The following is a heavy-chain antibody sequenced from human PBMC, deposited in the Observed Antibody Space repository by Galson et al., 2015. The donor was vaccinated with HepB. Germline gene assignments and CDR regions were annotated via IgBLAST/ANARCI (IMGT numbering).Heavy chain of an antibody. CDR1: GFTFSNYG. J-gene: IGHJ4*02. V-gene: IGHV3-30*18. CDR3: AKDPYLYSALAGTMAGFDY. CDR2: ISYDGSNT. D-gene: IGHD6-19*01. Sequence: SLRLSCAASGFTFSNYGMHWVRQAPGKGLEWVAVISYDGSNTYYADSVKGRVTISRDNSKNTLYLQMNSLRAEDTALYYCAKDPYLYSALAGTMAGFDYWGQGTLVTVSS.